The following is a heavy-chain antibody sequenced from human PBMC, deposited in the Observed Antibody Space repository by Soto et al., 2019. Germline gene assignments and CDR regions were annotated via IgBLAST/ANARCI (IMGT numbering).Heavy chain of an antibody. CDR3: AKDSEMATIYYYGMDV. CDR2: INSDGSAT. J-gene: IGHJ6*02. CDR1: GFTFSSYW. V-gene: IGHV3-74*01. Sequence: GGSLRLSCAASGFTFSSYWMHWVRQTPGERLVCVARINSDGSATTYADSVKGRFTISRDNSKNTLYLQMNSLRAEDTAVYYCAKDSEMATIYYYGMDVWGQGTTVTVSS. D-gene: IGHD5-12*01.